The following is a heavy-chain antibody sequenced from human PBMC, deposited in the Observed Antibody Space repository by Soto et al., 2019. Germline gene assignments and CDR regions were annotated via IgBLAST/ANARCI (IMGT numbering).Heavy chain of an antibody. Sequence: EVQLAESGGGLIQPGESLRLSCATSGFTFSRYWIHWVRQAPGEGLVWVSRISGDGVHTDYAESVKGRFTVSRDIAKSTGYLQMTNLRAEDTAIYHCARFGFVGEGDFWGQGILVTVSS. CDR1: GFTFSRYW. CDR2: ISGDGVHT. V-gene: IGHV3-74*01. CDR3: ARFGFVGEGDF. D-gene: IGHD3-16*01. J-gene: IGHJ4*02.